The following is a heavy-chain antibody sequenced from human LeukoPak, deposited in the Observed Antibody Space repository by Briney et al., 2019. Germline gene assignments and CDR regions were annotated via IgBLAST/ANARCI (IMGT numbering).Heavy chain of an antibody. J-gene: IGHJ4*02. Sequence: GWSLRLYCAAAGFTFSSYAMSWVRQAPGKGLDWVSVISGSGGSTYSADSVKGRFTISRDNSKNTLYLQMNSLRAEDTAVYFCAKSQDGGRLFHFDYWGQGTLVTVSS. D-gene: IGHD1-26*01. V-gene: IGHV3-23*01. CDR2: ISGSGGST. CDR1: GFTFSSYA. CDR3: AKSQDGGRLFHFDY.